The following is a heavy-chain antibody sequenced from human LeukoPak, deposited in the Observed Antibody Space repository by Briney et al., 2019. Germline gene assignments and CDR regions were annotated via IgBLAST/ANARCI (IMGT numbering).Heavy chain of an antibody. CDR3: ARVVGKNGDCDWFDP. CDR1: GGSISSYY. CDR2: IYYSGST. V-gene: IGHV4-59*01. J-gene: IGHJ5*02. D-gene: IGHD2-21*02. Sequence: SETLSLTCTVSGGSISSYYWSWIRQPPGKGLEWIGYIYYSGSTNYNPSLKSRVTISVDTSKNQFSLKLSSVTAADTAVYYCARVVGKNGDCDWFDPWGQGTLVTVSS.